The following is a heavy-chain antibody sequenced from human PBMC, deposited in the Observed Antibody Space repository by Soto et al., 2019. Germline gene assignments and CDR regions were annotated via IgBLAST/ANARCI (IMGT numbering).Heavy chain of an antibody. CDR3: ASFRGNDFDWLTAMRLGDYYYYYGMDV. CDR2: ISAYNGNT. J-gene: IGHJ6*02. V-gene: IGHV1-18*01. Sequence: QVQLVQSGAEVKKPGASVKVSCKASGYTFTSYGISWVRQAPGQGLEWMGWISAYNGNTNYAQKLQGRVTMTTDTATSTAYMEXXSXRSXDTAVYYCASFRGNDFDWLTAMRLGDYYYYYGMDVWGQGTTVTVSS. D-gene: IGHD3-9*01. CDR1: GYTFTSYG.